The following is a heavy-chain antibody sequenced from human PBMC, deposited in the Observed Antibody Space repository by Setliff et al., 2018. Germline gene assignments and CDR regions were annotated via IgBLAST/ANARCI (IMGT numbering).Heavy chain of an antibody. D-gene: IGHD5-18*01. CDR1: GYSISSGYY. Sequence: SETLSLTCAVSGYSISSGYYWGWIRQPPGKGLEWIGSIYHSGSTYYNPSLKSRVTISVDTSKNRFSLKLSSVTAADTAVYYCARRRDTAMVQIKLPPPHRLGRWFDPWGQGTLVTVSS. CDR3: ARRRDTAMVQIKLPPPHRLGRWFDP. CDR2: IYHSGST. J-gene: IGHJ5*02. V-gene: IGHV4-38-2*01.